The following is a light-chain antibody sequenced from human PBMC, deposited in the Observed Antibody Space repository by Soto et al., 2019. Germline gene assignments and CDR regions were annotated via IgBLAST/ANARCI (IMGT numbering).Light chain of an antibody. J-gene: IGLJ1*01. CDR2: EVS. CDR1: SSDVGGYNY. CDR3: SSYAGSNNYV. Sequence: QSALTQPRSVSGSPGQSVTISCTGTSSDVGGYNYVSWYQQHPGKAPKLMIYEVSKRPSGVPDRFSGSKSGNTASLTVSGLQAEDEADYYCSSYAGSNNYVFGTGTRSPS. V-gene: IGLV2-8*01.